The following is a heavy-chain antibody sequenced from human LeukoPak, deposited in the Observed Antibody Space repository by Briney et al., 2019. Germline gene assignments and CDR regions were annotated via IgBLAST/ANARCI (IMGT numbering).Heavy chain of an antibody. J-gene: IGHJ6*02. CDR2: ISSSSSKT. D-gene: IGHD4-17*01. CDR3: ARDRCRAVRCGDGYFYYGMDV. Sequence: GGSLRLSCAASGFTFSSHNMNWVRQAPGKGLEWISYISSSSSKTYYADSVKGRFTISRNSAKNSLYLQMNSLRDEDTAVYYCARDRCRAVRCGDGYFYYGMDVWGQGTTVTVSS. CDR1: GFTFSSHN. V-gene: IGHV3-48*02.